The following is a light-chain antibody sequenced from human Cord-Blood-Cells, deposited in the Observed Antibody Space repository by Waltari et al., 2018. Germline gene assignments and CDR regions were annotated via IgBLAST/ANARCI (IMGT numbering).Light chain of an antibody. Sequence: QSALTQPASVSGSPGQSITISCTGTSSDVGSYNLVSWYKQHPGKAPKLMIYEGSKRPSGGSNRFSGSKSGNTASLTISGLQAEDEADYYCCSYAGRWVFGGGTKLTVL. CDR2: EGS. CDR3: CSYAGRWV. J-gene: IGLJ3*02. CDR1: SSDVGSYNL. V-gene: IGLV2-23*01.